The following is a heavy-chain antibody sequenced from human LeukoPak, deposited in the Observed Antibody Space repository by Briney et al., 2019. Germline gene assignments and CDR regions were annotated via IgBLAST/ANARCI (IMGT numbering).Heavy chain of an antibody. Sequence: PSETLSLTCTVSGGSISSSSYYWGWIRQPPGKGGEWFGSSYYSGSTYYNPSRKSRVTISVDTSKNQFSLKLSSVPAADTAVYYCARRPWLYCSSTSCHAPFDYWGQGTLVTVSS. CDR2: SYYSGST. D-gene: IGHD2-2*01. CDR1: GGSISSSSYY. CDR3: ARRPWLYCSSTSCHAPFDY. J-gene: IGHJ4*02. V-gene: IGHV4-39*01.